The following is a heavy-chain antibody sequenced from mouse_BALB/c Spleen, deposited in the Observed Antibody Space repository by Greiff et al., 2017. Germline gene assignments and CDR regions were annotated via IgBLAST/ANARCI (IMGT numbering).Heavy chain of an antibody. CDR2: ISNGGGST. D-gene: IGHD2-2*01. CDR3: ARRLGAY. J-gene: IGHJ3*01. Sequence: EVMLVESGGGLVQPGGSLKLSCAASGFTFSSYTMSWVRQTPEKRLEWVAYISNGGGSTYYPDTVKGRFTISRDNAKNTLYLQMSSLKSEDTAMYYCARRLGAYWGQGTLVTVSA. CDR1: GFTFSSYT. V-gene: IGHV5-12-2*01.